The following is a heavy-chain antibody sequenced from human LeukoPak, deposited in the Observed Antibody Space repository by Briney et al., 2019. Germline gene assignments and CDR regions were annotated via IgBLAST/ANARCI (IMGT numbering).Heavy chain of an antibody. CDR1: GGPISSYY. CDR3: ASQYSSGWYGIDY. V-gene: IGHV4-59*08. Sequence: SETLSLTCTVSGGPISSYYWSWIRQPPGKGLEWIGYIYYSGSTNYNPSLKSRVTISVDTSKNQFSLKLSSVTAADTAVYYCASQYSSGWYGIDYWGQGTLVTVSS. D-gene: IGHD6-19*01. CDR2: IYYSGST. J-gene: IGHJ4*02.